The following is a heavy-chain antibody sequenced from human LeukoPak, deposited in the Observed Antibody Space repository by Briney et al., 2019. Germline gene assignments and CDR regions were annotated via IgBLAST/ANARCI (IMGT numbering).Heavy chain of an antibody. CDR2: IKEDGSEK. D-gene: IGHD3/OR15-3a*01. Sequence: PGGSLRLSCAASGFTFSSYWMNWVRQAPGKGLEWVANIKEDGSEKYYVDSVKGRFTISRDNAKNSLYLQMNSLRAEDTAVYYCAKMRDFYFDYWGQGTLVTVSS. V-gene: IGHV3-7*01. CDR1: GFTFSSYW. CDR3: AKMRDFYFDY. J-gene: IGHJ4*02.